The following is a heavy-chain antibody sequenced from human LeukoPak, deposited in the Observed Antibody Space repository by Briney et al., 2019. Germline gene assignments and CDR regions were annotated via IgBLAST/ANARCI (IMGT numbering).Heavy chain of an antibody. CDR3: ARPSDDEWLVTKRELDC. CDR2: INWLGGNR. V-gene: IGHV3-23*01. J-gene: IGHJ4*02. Sequence: GGSLKISFSASCFIFSYKCMTWVRPASGKGLEGVASINWLGGNRYYADSVKGRFTISRDNPKNTLFLQMTSLRAEDTAVYYCARPSDDEWLVTKRELDCWGQGTLVNVSS. D-gene: IGHD5-12*01. CDR1: CFIFSYKC.